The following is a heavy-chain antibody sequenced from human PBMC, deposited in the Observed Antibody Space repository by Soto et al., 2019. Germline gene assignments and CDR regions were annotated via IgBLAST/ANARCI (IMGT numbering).Heavy chain of an antibody. CDR2: IYYAGTT. V-gene: IGHV4-59*08. Sequence: PSETLSLTCTVSDGSISPYYWSWIRQPPGKGLEWIGYIYYAGTTTYNPSLKSRVSISVDTSKNEVSLKLTSVTAADTAVYYCASGGYSYGNNWFDPWGQGTLVTVSS. CDR3: ASGGYSYGNNWFDP. D-gene: IGHD5-18*01. J-gene: IGHJ5*02. CDR1: DGSISPYY.